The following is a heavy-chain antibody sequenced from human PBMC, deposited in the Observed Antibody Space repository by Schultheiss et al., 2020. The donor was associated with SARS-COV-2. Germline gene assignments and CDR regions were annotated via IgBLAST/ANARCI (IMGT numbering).Heavy chain of an antibody. CDR3: ARDQYYYYGMDV. CDR1: GFTFSSYE. V-gene: IGHV3-74*01. Sequence: GGSLRLSCAASGFTFSSYEMNWVRQAPGKGLVWVSRINSDGSSTSYADSVKGRFTISRDNAKNTLYLQMNSLRAEDTAVYYCARDQYYYYGMDVWGQGTTVTVSS. CDR2: INSDGSST. J-gene: IGHJ6*02.